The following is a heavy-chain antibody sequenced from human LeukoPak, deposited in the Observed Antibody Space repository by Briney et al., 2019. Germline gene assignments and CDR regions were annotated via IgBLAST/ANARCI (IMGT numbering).Heavy chain of an antibody. D-gene: IGHD6-13*01. CDR3: ARDRDDDPNSSWYRSGLNWFDP. Sequence: PSETLSLTCTVSGGSISSSSYYWGWIRQPPGKGLEWIGSIYYSGSTYYNPSLKSRVTISVDTSKNQFSLKLSSVTAADTAAYYCARDRDDDPNSSWYRSGLNWFDPWGQGTLVTVSS. CDR1: GGSISSSSYY. J-gene: IGHJ5*02. V-gene: IGHV4-39*07. CDR2: IYYSGST.